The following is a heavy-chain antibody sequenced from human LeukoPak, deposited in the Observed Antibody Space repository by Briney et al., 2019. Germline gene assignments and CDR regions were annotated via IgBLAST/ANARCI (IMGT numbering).Heavy chain of an antibody. CDR2: IYPGDSDT. J-gene: IGHJ5*02. Sequence: GESLKISCKGSGYSFTSYWIGWVRQMPGKGLEWMGIIYPGDSDTKYSPSFQGQVTISADKSISTAYLQWSSLKASDTAMYYCARTAVVVAARGWFDPWGQGTLVTVSS. CDR1: GYSFTSYW. CDR3: ARTAVVVAARGWFDP. V-gene: IGHV5-51*01. D-gene: IGHD2-15*01.